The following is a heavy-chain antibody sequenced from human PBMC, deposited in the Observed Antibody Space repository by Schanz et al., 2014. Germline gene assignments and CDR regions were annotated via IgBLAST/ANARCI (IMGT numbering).Heavy chain of an antibody. CDR1: GFTFSNYG. D-gene: IGHD6-13*01. CDR2: ISGSGGST. CDR3: ARTSGGQYSSTWYVDY. V-gene: IGHV3-23*04. Sequence: EVQLVESGGGLIQPGGSLRLSCAVSGFTFSNYGMGWVRQAPGKGLEWVSAISGSGGSTYYADSVKGRFTISRDNSKNTLYLQMNSLRAEDTAVYYCARTSGGQYSSTWYVDYGGQGTLVTVSS. J-gene: IGHJ4*02.